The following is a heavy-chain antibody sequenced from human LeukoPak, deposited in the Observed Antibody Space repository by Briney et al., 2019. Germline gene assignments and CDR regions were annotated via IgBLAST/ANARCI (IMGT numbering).Heavy chain of an antibody. D-gene: IGHD3-10*01. CDR1: GFTFSGYS. CDR3: ASAPYGSGTFLDY. Sequence: GGSLRLSCAASGFTFSGYSMNWVRQAPGKGLEWVSSISSSSSYIYYADSVKGRFTISRDNAKNSLYLQMNSLRAEDTAVYYCASAPYGSGTFLDYWGQGTLVTVSS. J-gene: IGHJ4*02. CDR2: ISSSSSYI. V-gene: IGHV3-21*01.